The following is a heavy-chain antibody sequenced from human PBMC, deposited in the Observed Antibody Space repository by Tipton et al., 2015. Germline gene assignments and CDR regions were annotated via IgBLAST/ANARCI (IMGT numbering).Heavy chain of an antibody. J-gene: IGHJ6*02. CDR1: GGSISSSSYY. CDR3: ARGHYVSRMDV. CDR2: IYHRGDT. D-gene: IGHD3-10*01. Sequence: TLSLTCTVSGGSISSSSYYWAWIRQPPGKGLEWIGSIYHRGDTNYNPSLKSRVTISLDTSKNQFSLKLSSVTAADTAVYYCARGHYVSRMDVWGQGTTVTVSS. V-gene: IGHV4-39*07.